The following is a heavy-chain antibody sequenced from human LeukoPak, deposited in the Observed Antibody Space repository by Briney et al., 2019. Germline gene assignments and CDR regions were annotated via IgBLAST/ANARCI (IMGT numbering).Heavy chain of an antibody. CDR3: AKDRSAYYYDSSGPKDY. Sequence: PGRSLKLSCAASGFTFSSYGMHWVRQAPGKGLEWVAVIWYDGSNKYYADSVKGRFTISRDNSKNTLYLQMNSLRAEDTAVYYCAKDRSAYYYDSSGPKDYWGQGTRVTVSS. D-gene: IGHD3-22*01. V-gene: IGHV3-33*06. CDR1: GFTFSSYG. J-gene: IGHJ4*02. CDR2: IWYDGSNK.